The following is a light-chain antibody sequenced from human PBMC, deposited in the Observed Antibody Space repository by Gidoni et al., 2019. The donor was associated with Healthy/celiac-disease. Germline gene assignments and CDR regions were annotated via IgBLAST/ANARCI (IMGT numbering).Light chain of an antibody. Sequence: SYELTQPTSVSVSPGQTASITCSGDKVGDKYACWYQQKTGQPPVLGIYQDSQRPSGIPERVSCSNCGNTATLTISGTQAMDEADYYCQAWDSSIVVFGGGTKLTVL. J-gene: IGLJ2*01. CDR3: QAWDSSIVV. V-gene: IGLV3-1*01. CDR1: KVGDKY. CDR2: QDS.